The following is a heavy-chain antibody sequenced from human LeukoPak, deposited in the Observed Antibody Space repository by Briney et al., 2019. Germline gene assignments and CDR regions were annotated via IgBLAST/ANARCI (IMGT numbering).Heavy chain of an antibody. J-gene: IGHJ4*02. Sequence: GGSLRLSCAASGFTFSNYEMNWVRQAPGKGLEWVSYINERGTIMYYANSVKGRFTISRDNAKNSLYLQVNSLRAEDTAVYYCARELTHCGGDCHDYWGQGTLVTVSS. V-gene: IGHV3-48*03. CDR3: ARELTHCGGDCHDY. CDR1: GFTFSNYE. CDR2: INERGTIM. D-gene: IGHD2-21*02.